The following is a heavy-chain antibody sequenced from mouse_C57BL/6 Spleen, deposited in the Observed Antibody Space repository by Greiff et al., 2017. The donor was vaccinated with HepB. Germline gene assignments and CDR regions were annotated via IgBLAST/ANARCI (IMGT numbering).Heavy chain of an antibody. CDR3: ARGAYYSNYGYFDV. CDR1: GYTFTSYW. D-gene: IGHD2-5*01. J-gene: IGHJ1*03. V-gene: IGHV1-55*01. CDR2: IYPGSGST. Sequence: QVQLQQPGAELVKPGASVKMSCKASGYTFTSYWITWVKQRPGQGLEWIGDIYPGSGSTNYNEKFKSKATLTVDTSSSTAYMQLSSLTSEDSAVYYCARGAYYSNYGYFDVWGTGTTVTVSS.